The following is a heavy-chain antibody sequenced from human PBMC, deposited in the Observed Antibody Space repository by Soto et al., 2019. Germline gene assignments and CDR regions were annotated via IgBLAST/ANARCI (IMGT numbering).Heavy chain of an antibody. CDR3: TIPRGPMIRP. V-gene: IGHV3-15*01. CDR1: GFTFSNAW. CDR2: IKSKTDGGTT. J-gene: IGHJ5*02. D-gene: IGHD3-22*01. Sequence: EVQLVESGGGLVEPGGSLRLSCTASGFTFSNAWMTWVRQAPGKGLEWVGRIKSKTDGGTTDYAAPVKGRFTISRDDSKNTMYLQMNSLKIEDTAVYYCTIPRGPMIRPWGQGTLVTVSS.